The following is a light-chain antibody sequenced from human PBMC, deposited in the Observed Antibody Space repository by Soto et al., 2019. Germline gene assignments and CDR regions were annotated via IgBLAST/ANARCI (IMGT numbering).Light chain of an antibody. Sequence: DIVMTQSPDSLAVSLGERATINCKSSQNVIHDSNSKNFLAWYQQKPGQPPKLLMYWASTRKSGVPDRFSGSGSGTDFTLTISSLQAEEGAVYYCQQYHTPPLTFGGGTQVEIK. CDR1: QNVIHDSNSKNF. V-gene: IGKV4-1*01. J-gene: IGKJ4*01. CDR2: WAS. CDR3: QQYHTPPLT.